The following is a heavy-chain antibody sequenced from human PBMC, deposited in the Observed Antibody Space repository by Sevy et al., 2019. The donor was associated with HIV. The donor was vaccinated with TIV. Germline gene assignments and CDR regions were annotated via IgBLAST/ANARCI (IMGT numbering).Heavy chain of an antibody. D-gene: IGHD5-12*01. CDR1: GGSISSGSYY. V-gene: IGHV4-61*02. Sequence: SETLSLTCTVSGGSISSGSYYWSWIRQPAGKGLEWIGRIYTSGSTNYNPSLKSRVTISVDTSKNQFSLKLSSVTAADTAVYYCARESGMATSYYYYYYMDVWGKGTTVTVSS. CDR2: IYTSGST. CDR3: ARESGMATSYYYYYYMDV. J-gene: IGHJ6*03.